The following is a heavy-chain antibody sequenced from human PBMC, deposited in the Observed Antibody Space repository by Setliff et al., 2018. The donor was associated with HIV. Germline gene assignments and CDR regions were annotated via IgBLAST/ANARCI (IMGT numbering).Heavy chain of an antibody. D-gene: IGHD2-2*01. CDR3: TMLGLPRTLAY. V-gene: IGHV1-3*01. CDR1: GYTFTSYA. Sequence: ASVKVSCKASGYTFTSYAMHWVRKAPGQRLEWMGWINAGNGNTKYSQKVQGRVTTTMDTSTTTAYMELKSLRSDDTALSYCTMLGLPRTLAYWGQGTLVTVSS. J-gene: IGHJ4*02. CDR2: INAGNGNT.